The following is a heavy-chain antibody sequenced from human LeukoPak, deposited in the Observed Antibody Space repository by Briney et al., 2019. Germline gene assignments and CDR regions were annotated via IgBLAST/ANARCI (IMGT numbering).Heavy chain of an antibody. CDR3: ARKSRGYTYWYFDL. CDR2: IYYSGSI. V-gene: IGHV4-39*07. J-gene: IGHJ2*01. CDR1: GGSISSSNYY. D-gene: IGHD6-25*01. Sequence: SETLSLTCTVSGGSISSSNYYWGWIRQPPGKGLEWIGNIYYSGSIYYNPSLKSRVTISVDTSKNQFSLKLSSVTAADTAVYYCARKSRGYTYWYFDLWGRGTLVTVSS.